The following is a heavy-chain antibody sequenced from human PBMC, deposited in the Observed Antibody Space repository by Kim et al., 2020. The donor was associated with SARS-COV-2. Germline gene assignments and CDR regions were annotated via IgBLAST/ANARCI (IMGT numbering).Heavy chain of an antibody. J-gene: IGHJ6*02. V-gene: IGHV3-53*01. CDR3: ARSLFIHYGMDV. D-gene: IGHD3-10*01. Sequence: YYAGSGTGRFTISRDNSKNTLFLQMNSLRAEDTAVYFCARSLFIHYGMDVWGQGTTVTVSS.